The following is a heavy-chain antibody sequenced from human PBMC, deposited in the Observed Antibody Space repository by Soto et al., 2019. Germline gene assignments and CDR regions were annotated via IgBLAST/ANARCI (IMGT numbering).Heavy chain of an antibody. CDR1: GGSLNAYF. D-gene: IGHD6-19*01. CDR2: IYYSGST. CDR3: ARGVDRQWADY. J-gene: IGHJ4*02. Sequence: SETLSLTCTVAGGSLNAYFWTWIRQPPGKGLEWIGYIYYSGSTNYNLSLKSRVSISLHTSKNQFSLKLSSVTAADTAVYYCARGVDRQWADYWGQGTLVTVS. V-gene: IGHV4-59*01.